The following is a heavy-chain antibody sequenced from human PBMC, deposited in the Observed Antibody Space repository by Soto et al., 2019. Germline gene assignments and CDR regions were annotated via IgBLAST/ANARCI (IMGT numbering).Heavy chain of an antibody. CDR3: ARVAPTVTTPVRWYFDL. CDR2: IYHSGST. D-gene: IGHD4-17*01. J-gene: IGHJ2*01. V-gene: IGHV4-4*02. Sequence: QVQLQESGPGLVKPSGTLSLTCAVSGGSISSSNWWSWVRQPPGKGLEWIGEIYHSGSTNYNPSLKSRVTISVDKSKTQFSLKLSSVTAADTAVYYCARVAPTVTTPVRWYFDLWGRGTLVTVSS. CDR1: GGSISSSNW.